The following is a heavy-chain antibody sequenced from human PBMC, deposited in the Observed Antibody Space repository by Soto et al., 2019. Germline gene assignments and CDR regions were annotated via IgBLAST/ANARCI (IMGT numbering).Heavy chain of an antibody. CDR1: GYTFSSYG. CDR2: ISGYSGHT. CDR3: AREWDNKSEHSSGWYDDF. J-gene: IGHJ4*02. Sequence: QVQLVQSGAEVKKPGASVKVSCKASGYTFSSYGISWVRQAPGQGLEWMGWISGYSGHTYYAQKFQARVTITTDTSTNKDYMQLRSLRSDDTAVYSCAREWDNKSEHSSGWYDDFWGQGTLVPVSS. D-gene: IGHD6-19*01. V-gene: IGHV1-18*01.